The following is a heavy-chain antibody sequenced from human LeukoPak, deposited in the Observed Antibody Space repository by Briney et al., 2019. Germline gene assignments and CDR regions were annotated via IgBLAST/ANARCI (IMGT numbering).Heavy chain of an antibody. V-gene: IGHV4-59*08. CDR2: IYYSGST. Sequence: TSETLSLTCTVSGGSISSYYWSWIRQPPGKGLEWIGYIYYSGSTNYNPSLKSRVTISVDTSKNQFSLKLSSVTAADTAVYYCARQGYCSGGSCYSVAFDIWGQGTMITVSS. CDR3: ARQGYCSGGSCYSVAFDI. J-gene: IGHJ3*02. CDR1: GGSISSYY. D-gene: IGHD2-15*01.